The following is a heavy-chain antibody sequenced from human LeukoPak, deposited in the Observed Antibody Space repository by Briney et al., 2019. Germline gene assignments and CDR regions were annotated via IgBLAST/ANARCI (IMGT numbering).Heavy chain of an antibody. CDR1: GYTFTGYY. J-gene: IGHJ5*02. D-gene: IGHD2-2*01. CDR3: ARGSRYCSSTSCRVHWFDP. Sequence: ASVKVSCKASGYTFTGYYMHWVRQAPGQGLEWMGWINPNSGGTNYAQKFQGRVTMTRDTSISTAYMELSRLRSDDTAVYYCARGSRYCSSTSCRVHWFDPWGQGTLVTVSS. CDR2: INPNSGGT. V-gene: IGHV1-2*02.